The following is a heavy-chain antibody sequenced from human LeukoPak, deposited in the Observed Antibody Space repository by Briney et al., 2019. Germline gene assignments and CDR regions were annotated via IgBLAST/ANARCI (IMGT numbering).Heavy chain of an antibody. Sequence: PSETLSLTCTVSGASISSYYWSWIRQPAGKGLEWIGRIYASGSTNYIPSLKSRVTMSVDTSKNRFSLKLTSVTAADTAVYFCGGYGSGTYYPFFWGQGTLVTVSS. J-gene: IGHJ4*02. CDR3: GGYGSGTYYPFF. V-gene: IGHV4-4*07. D-gene: IGHD3-10*01. CDR2: IYASGST. CDR1: GASISSYY.